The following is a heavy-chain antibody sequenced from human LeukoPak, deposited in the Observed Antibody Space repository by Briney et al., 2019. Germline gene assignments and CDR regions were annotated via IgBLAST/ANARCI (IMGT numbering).Heavy chain of an antibody. CDR1: GFTFSSYA. V-gene: IGHV3-23*01. D-gene: IGHD3-10*01. J-gene: IGHJ4*02. Sequence: GGSLRLSCAASGFTFSSYAMSWVRQAPGKGLEWVSAISGSGGSTYYADSVKGRFTISRDNSKNTLYLQMNSLRAEDTAVYYCAKGGGLIKLLWFGESQAPFDYWGQGTLVTVSS. CDR2: ISGSGGST. CDR3: AKGGGLIKLLWFGESQAPFDY.